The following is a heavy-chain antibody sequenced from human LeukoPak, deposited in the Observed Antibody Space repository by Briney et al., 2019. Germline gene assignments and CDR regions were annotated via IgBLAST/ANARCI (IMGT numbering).Heavy chain of an antibody. CDR3: ARESITIFGALDY. Sequence: SETLSLTCAVYGGSFSGYYWSWIRQHPGKGLEWIGYIYYSGSTYYNPSLKSRVTISVDTSKNQFSLKLSSVTAADTAVYYCARESITIFGALDYWGQGTLVTVSS. V-gene: IGHV4-31*11. J-gene: IGHJ4*02. CDR2: IYYSGST. D-gene: IGHD3-3*01. CDR1: GGSFSGYY.